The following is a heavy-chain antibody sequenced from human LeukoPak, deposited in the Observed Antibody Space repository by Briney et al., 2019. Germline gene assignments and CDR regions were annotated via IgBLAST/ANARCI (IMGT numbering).Heavy chain of an antibody. V-gene: IGHV1-69*13. CDR1: GYTFTSYC. D-gene: IGHD2-8*01. CDR3: ARDRMVYKQTSIDY. Sequence: ASVKLSCKSSGYTFTSYCIIWVRQAPGQGLEWMVCIIPIFGKANYAQKFQGRVTITADESTSTAYMELSSLRSEDTAVYYCARDRMVYKQTSIDYWGQGTLVTVSS. J-gene: IGHJ4*02. CDR2: IIPIFGKA.